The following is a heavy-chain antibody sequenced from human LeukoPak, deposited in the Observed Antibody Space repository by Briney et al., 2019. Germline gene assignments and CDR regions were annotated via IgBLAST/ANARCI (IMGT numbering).Heavy chain of an antibody. J-gene: IGHJ4*02. CDR2: ISYDGSNK. CDR1: GFTFSSYG. V-gene: IGHV3-30*18. Sequence: GGSLRLSCAASGFTFSSYGMHCVRQAPGKGLEWVAVISYDGSNKYYADSVKGRFTISRDNSKNTLYLQMNSLRAEDTAVYYCAKIYGSTSQDFDYWGQGTLVTVSS. CDR3: AKIYGSTSQDFDY. D-gene: IGHD2-2*01.